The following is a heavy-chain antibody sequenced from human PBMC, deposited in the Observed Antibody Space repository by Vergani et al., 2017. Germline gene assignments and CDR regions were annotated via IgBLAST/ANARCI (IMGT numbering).Heavy chain of an antibody. V-gene: IGHV3-23*01. CDR3: AISGWLKHFGAHYFDS. J-gene: IGHJ4*02. CDR2: LTASGSGI. Sequence: EVQLLESGGRLVQPGGSLRLSCVASGFAFSRYAMSWVRQAPGKGLEWVSGLTASGSGISYADSVRGRFTISRDNSKNTLFLQMDSLRAEDTAVYYCAISGWLKHFGAHYFDSWGQGILVTVSS. D-gene: IGHD5-24*01. CDR1: GFAFSRYA.